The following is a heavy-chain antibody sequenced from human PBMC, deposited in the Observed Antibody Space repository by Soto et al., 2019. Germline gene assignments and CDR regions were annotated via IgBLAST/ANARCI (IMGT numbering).Heavy chain of an antibody. CDR2: INPDGSEK. Sequence: GGSLRLSCAASGFTFSSSWMDWVRQAPGKGLEWVANINPDGSEKHYVGSVEGRFTISRDNAKNSLYLQMSSLTAEDSALYYCSRSLDSWGQGTRVTGSS. CDR1: GFTFSSSW. CDR3: SRSLDS. J-gene: IGHJ4*02. V-gene: IGHV3-7*01.